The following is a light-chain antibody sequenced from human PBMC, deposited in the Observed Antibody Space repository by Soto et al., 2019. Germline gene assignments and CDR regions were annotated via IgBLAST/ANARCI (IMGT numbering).Light chain of an antibody. CDR1: SSDVGSYNL. CDR3: CSDAGSVV. Sequence: QSVLTQPASVSGSPGQSITISCTGTSSDVGSYNLVSWYQQHPGKAPKLMIYEGSKRPSGVSKRFSGSKSGNTASLTISGLQAEDEADYYCCSDAGSVVVGGGTKLTVL. V-gene: IGLV2-23*01. CDR2: EGS. J-gene: IGLJ2*01.